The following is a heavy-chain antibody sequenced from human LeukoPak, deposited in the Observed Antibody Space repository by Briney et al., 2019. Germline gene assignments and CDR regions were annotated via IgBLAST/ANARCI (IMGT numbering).Heavy chain of an antibody. CDR1: GGPINGYY. CDR2: ISYSGST. J-gene: IGHJ6*03. CDR3: AREKHSSEWAAHYYYMDV. V-gene: IGHV4-59*01. D-gene: IGHD6-19*01. Sequence: SETLSLTCTVPGGPINGYYWSWIRQSPGKGLEWIGYISYSGSTSYKPSLKSRITVFVDTSNNKLSLRLTSLTAADTAVYYCAREKHSSEWAAHYYYMDVWGKGNTVTVSS.